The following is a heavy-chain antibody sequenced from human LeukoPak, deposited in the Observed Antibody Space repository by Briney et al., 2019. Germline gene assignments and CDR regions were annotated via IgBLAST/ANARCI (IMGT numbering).Heavy chain of an antibody. CDR1: GGSISSSSYY. D-gene: IGHD3-10*01. V-gene: IGHV4-39*07. Sequence: SETLSLTCTVSGGSISSSSYYWGWIRQPPGKGLEWIGSIYYSGSTNYNPSLKSRVTISVDTSKNQFSLKLSSVTAADTAVYYCARDYGAGNWFDPWGQGTLVTVSS. J-gene: IGHJ5*02. CDR2: IYYSGST. CDR3: ARDYGAGNWFDP.